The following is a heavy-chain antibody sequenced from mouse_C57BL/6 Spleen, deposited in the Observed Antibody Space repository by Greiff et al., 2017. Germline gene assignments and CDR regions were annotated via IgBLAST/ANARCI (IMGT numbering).Heavy chain of an antibody. J-gene: IGHJ2*01. D-gene: IGHD2-2*01. CDR2: IDPSDSYT. V-gene: IGHV1-69*01. CDR1: GYTFTSYW. CDR3: ARVGSDY. Sequence: QVQLQQPGAELVMPGASVKLSCKASGYTFTSYWMHWVKQRPGQGLEWIGEIDPSDSYTNYNQKFKGKTTLTVDKSSSTAYMQLSSLTSEDSAVYYCARVGSDYWGQGTTLTVSS.